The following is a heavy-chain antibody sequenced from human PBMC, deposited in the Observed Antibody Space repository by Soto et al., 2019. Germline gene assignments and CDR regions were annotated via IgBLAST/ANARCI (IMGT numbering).Heavy chain of an antibody. Sequence: PSETLSLTCAVYGGSFSGYYWSWIRQPPGKGPEWIGEINHSGSTNYNPSLKSRVTISVDTSKNQFSLKLSSVTAADTAVYYCARGRGIFFGPYYYYYGMDVWGQGTTVTVSS. CDR3: ARGRGIFFGPYYYYYGMDV. V-gene: IGHV4-34*01. CDR1: GGSFSGYY. J-gene: IGHJ6*02. CDR2: INHSGST. D-gene: IGHD3-3*01.